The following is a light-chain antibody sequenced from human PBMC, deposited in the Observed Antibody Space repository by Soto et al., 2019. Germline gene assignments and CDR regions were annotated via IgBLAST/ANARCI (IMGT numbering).Light chain of an antibody. J-gene: IGKJ5*01. V-gene: IGKV1-9*01. CDR3: QQLNSYPIT. Sequence: DIQLTQSPSFLSASVGDSVTITCRASQGISSYLAWYQQKPGKAPKLLIYAASTLQSGVPSRFSGSGSGTEFTLTISSLQPEDFATSYCQQLNSYPITFGQGTRLEIK. CDR2: AAS. CDR1: QGISSY.